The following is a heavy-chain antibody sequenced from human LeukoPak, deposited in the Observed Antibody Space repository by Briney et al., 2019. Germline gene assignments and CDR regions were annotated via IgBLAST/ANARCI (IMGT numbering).Heavy chain of an antibody. CDR2: ISGSGANT. J-gene: IGHJ4*02. D-gene: IGHD1-1*01. CDR3: AKVGTPESVFDY. Sequence: GGSLRLSCAASGFTFSSYAMGWVRQAPGKGLEWVSAISGSGANTYYADSVKGRFTISRDNSKNTLSLQMNTLRTDDTAVYYCAKVGTPESVFDYWGQGTLVTVSS. CDR1: GFTFSSYA. V-gene: IGHV3-23*01.